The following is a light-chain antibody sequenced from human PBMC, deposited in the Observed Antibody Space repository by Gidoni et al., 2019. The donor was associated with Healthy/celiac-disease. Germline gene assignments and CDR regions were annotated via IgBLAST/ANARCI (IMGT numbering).Light chain of an antibody. V-gene: IGKV3-15*01. CDR1: QSVNSN. CDR3: QQYNNWLYT. CDR2: GAS. Sequence: EIVMTQSPATLSVSPGERATLPCRASQSVNSNLAWYQQKPGQAPRLLIYGASTRATGIPARFSGSGSGTEFTLTISSLQSEDFAVYYCQQYNNWLYTFGQGTKLEIK. J-gene: IGKJ2*01.